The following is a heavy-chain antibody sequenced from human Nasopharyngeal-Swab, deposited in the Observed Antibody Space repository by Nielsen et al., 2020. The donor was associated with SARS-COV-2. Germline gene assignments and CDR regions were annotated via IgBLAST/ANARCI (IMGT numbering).Heavy chain of an antibody. CDR3: AHLGDYIDSWLDPFDT. D-gene: IGHD6-13*01. CDR2: VYGDDDK. Sequence: SGPTLVKPTQTLTLTCSFSGFSFRTSGVGVGWIRQPPGKALEFLGVVYGDDDKRYNPFLRRRLSITKDPSKDQVVLTMTNMAPVDTATYFCAHLGDYIDSWLDPFDTWGPGTMVTVSS. J-gene: IGHJ3*02. V-gene: IGHV2-5*02. CDR1: GFSFRTSGVG.